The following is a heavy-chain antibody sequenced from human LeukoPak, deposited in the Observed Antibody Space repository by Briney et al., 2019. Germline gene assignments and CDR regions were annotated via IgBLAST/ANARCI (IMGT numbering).Heavy chain of an antibody. J-gene: IGHJ4*02. V-gene: IGHV4-4*07. CDR3: ARDTGKSGYPDY. Sequence: SETLSFTGTVSGGSISCYYWSWIRQPAGKAPEWIGRIYSSGIINYNPSLKSRVTMSLDNSKNQLSLKLSYVTAADTAVYYCARDTGKSGYPDYWGQGTLVTVSS. D-gene: IGHD3-3*01. CDR2: IYSSGII. CDR1: GGSISCYY.